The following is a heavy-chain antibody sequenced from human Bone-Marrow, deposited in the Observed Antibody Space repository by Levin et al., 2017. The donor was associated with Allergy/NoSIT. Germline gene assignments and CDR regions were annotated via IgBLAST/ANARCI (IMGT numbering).Heavy chain of an antibody. J-gene: IGHJ5*02. Sequence: GESLKISCKVSGYRLAELSMHWVRQSPGKGLEWMGGLDPEDDEMIYAQKFRGRVSMTEDTSTNTAYMEISSLRSEDTAVYYCATRGFCSGSACPGYFDPWGPGTLVTVSS. CDR3: ATRGFCSGSACPGYFDP. D-gene: IGHD2-15*01. CDR2: LDPEDDEM. CDR1: GYRLAELS. V-gene: IGHV1-24*01.